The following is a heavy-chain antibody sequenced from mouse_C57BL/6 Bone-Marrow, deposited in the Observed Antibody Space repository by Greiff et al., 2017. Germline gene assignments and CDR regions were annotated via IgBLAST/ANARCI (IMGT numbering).Heavy chain of an antibody. V-gene: IGHV7-3*01. J-gene: IGHJ3*01. D-gene: IGHD4-1*01. CDR3: ARSNWDEGFAY. Sequence: EVPLQESGGGLVQPGGSLSLSCAASGFTFTDYYMSWVRQPPGKALEWLGFIRNKANGYTTEYSASVKGRFTISRDNSQSILYLQMNALRAEDSATYYCARSNWDEGFAYWGQGTLVTVSA. CDR2: IRNKANGYTT. CDR1: GFTFTDYY.